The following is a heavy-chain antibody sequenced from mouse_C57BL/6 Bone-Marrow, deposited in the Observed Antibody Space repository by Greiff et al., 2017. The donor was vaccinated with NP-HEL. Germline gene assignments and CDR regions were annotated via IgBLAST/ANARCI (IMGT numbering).Heavy chain of an antibody. D-gene: IGHD1-1*01. CDR2: INPNNGGT. Sequence: VQLQQSGPELVKPGASVKISCKASGYTFTDYYMNWVKQSHGKSLEWIGDINPNNGGTSYNQKFKGKATLTVDKSSSTAYMELRSLTSEDSAVYYCAYYYGSSRYYAMDYWGQGTSVTVSS. J-gene: IGHJ4*01. CDR3: AYYYGSSRYYAMDY. V-gene: IGHV1-26*01. CDR1: GYTFTDYY.